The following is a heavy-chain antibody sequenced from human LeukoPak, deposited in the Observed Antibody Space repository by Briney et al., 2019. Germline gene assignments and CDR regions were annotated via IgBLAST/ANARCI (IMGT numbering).Heavy chain of an antibody. CDR3: IRDFRSADL. Sequence: PGGSLRLSCVASGFTFSNYWMHWVGQPPGKGLVWVSRIYVDGRATNYADSVKGRFTISRDNAKNTVYLEMNSLSVEDMATYYCIRDFRSADLWGQGTLVTVTS. CDR2: IYVDGRAT. CDR1: GFTFSNYW. J-gene: IGHJ5*02. V-gene: IGHV3-74*01.